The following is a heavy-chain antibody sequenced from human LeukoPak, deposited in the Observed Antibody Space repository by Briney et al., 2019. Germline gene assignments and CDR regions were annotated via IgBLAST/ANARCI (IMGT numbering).Heavy chain of an antibody. CDR3: AKGIHTAMVASYFDY. CDR1: GFTFTSYA. CDR2: ISGSGGST. D-gene: IGHD5-18*01. Sequence: GGSLRLSCAASGFTFTSYAMTWVRQAPGKGLEWVSAISGSGGSTYYADSVKGRFTISRDNSKNTLYLQMNSLRAEDTAVYYCAKGIHTAMVASYFDYWGQGTLVTVSS. V-gene: IGHV3-23*01. J-gene: IGHJ4*02.